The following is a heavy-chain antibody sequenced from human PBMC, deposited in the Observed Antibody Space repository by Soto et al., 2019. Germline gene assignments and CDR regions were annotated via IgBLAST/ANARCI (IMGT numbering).Heavy chain of an antibody. CDR1: GGTFSSYA. V-gene: IGHV1-69*13. D-gene: IGHD5-12*01. J-gene: IGHJ6*02. CDR3: ARAPVDIVATNYYYYGMDV. Sequence: SVKVSCKASGGTFSSYAISWVRQAPGQGLEWMGGIIPIFGTANYAQKFQGRVTITADESTSTAYMELSSLRSEDTAVYYCARAPVDIVATNYYYYGMDVWGQGTTVTISS. CDR2: IIPIFGTA.